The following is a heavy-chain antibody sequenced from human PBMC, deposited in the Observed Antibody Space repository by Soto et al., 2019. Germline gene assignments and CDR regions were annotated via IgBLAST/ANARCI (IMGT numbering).Heavy chain of an antibody. CDR3: AKGGRNSSSWYLFDY. CDR2: ISGSGGST. Sequence: GGSLRLSCAASGFTFSSYAMSWVRQAPGKGLEWVSAISGSGGSTYYADSVKGRFTISRDNSKNTLYLQINSLRAEDTAVYYCAKGGRNSSSWYLFDYWGQGTLVTV. V-gene: IGHV3-23*01. CDR1: GFTFSSYA. J-gene: IGHJ4*02. D-gene: IGHD6-13*01.